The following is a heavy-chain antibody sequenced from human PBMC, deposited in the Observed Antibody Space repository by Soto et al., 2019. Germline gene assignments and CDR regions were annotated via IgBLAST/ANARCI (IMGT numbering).Heavy chain of an antibody. CDR1: GFTFSNCA. CDR3: AKRFYREEDGYNFFDS. CDR2: ISGRGGST. D-gene: IGHD5-12*01. V-gene: IGHV3-23*01. J-gene: IGHJ4*02. Sequence: EVQLLESGGGLVQPGGSQRLSCSASGFTFSNCAMSWVRQAPGKGLEWVSTISGRGGSTYYADSVKGRLTISRDNSKNTLFLQMNSLRAEDTAVYYCAKRFYREEDGYNFFDSWGQGTLVTVSS.